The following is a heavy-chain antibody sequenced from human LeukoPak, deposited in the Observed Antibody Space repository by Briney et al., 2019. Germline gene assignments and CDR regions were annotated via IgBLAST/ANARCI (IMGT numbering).Heavy chain of an antibody. CDR1: GGSISSYY. Sequence: PSETLSLTCTVSGGSISSYYWNWLRQPPGKGLEWIGEINHSGSTNYIPSLKSRVTISVDTSKNQFSLKLSSVTAADTAVYYCARGSKMLGYNWFDPWGQGTLVTVSS. CDR3: ARGSKMLGYNWFDP. D-gene: IGHD1-26*01. V-gene: IGHV4-34*01. CDR2: INHSGST. J-gene: IGHJ5*02.